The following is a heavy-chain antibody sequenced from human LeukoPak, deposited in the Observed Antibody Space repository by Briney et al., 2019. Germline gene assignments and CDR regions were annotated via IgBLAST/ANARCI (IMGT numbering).Heavy chain of an antibody. V-gene: IGHV4-4*07. D-gene: IGHD3-10*01. CDR3: ARDRDSYYMDV. CDR1: GDSVINYY. Sequence: PSETLSLTCTVSGDSVINYYWSWIRQPAGEGLEWIGRISNSGSTNYNPSHKSRVTMSVDTSKNQFSLKLSSLTAADTAVYYCARDRDSYYMDVWGKGTTVTISS. CDR2: ISNSGST. J-gene: IGHJ6*03.